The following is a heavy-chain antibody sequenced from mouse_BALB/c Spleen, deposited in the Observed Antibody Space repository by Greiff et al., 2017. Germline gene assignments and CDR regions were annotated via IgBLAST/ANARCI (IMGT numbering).Heavy chain of an antibody. J-gene: IGHJ3*01. CDR2: INPGSGGT. D-gene: IGHD1-2*01. V-gene: IGHV1-54*01. Sequence: VQLQQSGAELVRPGTSVKVSCKASGYAFTNYLIEWVKQRPGQGLEWIGVINPGSGGTNYNEKFKGKATLTADKSSSTAYMQLSSLTSDDSAVYFCARSNYGFFAYWGQGTLVTVSA. CDR1: GYAFTNYL. CDR3: ARSNYGFFAY.